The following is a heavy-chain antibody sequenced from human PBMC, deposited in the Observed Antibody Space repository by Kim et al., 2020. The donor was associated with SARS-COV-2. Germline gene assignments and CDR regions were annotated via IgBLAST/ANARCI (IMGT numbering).Heavy chain of an antibody. V-gene: IGHV3-30*07. J-gene: IGHJ4*02. CDR3: ARDADSSGYYYVSYYFDY. Sequence: KGRFTISRDNYKNTLYLQMNSLRAEDTAVYYCARDADSSGYYYVSYYFDYWGQGTLVTVSS. D-gene: IGHD3-22*01.